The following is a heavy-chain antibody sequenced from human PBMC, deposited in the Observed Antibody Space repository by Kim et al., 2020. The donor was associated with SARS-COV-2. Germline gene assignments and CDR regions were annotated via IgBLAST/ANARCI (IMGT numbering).Heavy chain of an antibody. CDR1: GYTFTSYG. Sequence: ASVKVSCKASGYTFTSYGISWVRQAPGQGLEWMGWISAYNGNTNYAQKLQGRVTMTTDTSTSTAYMELRSLRSDDTAVYYCARSSYYYGSGSNNWFDPWGQGTLVTVSS. CDR3: ARSSYYYGSGSNNWFDP. J-gene: IGHJ5*02. D-gene: IGHD3-10*01. V-gene: IGHV1-18*01. CDR2: ISAYNGNT.